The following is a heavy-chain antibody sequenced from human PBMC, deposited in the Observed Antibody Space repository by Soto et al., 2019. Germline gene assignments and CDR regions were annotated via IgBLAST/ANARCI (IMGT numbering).Heavy chain of an antibody. CDR2: INPDDGNT. D-gene: IGHD2-8*01. CDR3: ARTCVNGATCYSDY. Sequence: GASVKVSCKASGYTFTGHFIHWVRQAPGQGLEWMGWINPDDGNTKYAQKFQGWVIMTRDTTISTAYMDLSRLTSDDTAVYFCARTCVNGATCYSDYWGQGTLVTVSS. V-gene: IGHV1-2*04. J-gene: IGHJ4*02. CDR1: GYTFTGHF.